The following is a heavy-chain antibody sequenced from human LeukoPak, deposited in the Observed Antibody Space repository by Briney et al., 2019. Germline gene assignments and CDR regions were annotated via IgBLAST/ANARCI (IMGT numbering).Heavy chain of an antibody. CDR3: ARGPYGSSGTPDAFDI. J-gene: IGHJ3*02. V-gene: IGHV3-48*04. D-gene: IGHD3-10*01. CDR2: IDSSASTT. CDR1: RFYFSTYD. Sequence: GGSLRLSCTASRFYFSTYDMNWVRQVPGKGLEWVSYIDSSASTTYYAGSVQGRFTISRDNAKNTLYLQMNSLRAEDTAVYYCARGPYGSSGTPDAFDIWGQGTMVTVSS.